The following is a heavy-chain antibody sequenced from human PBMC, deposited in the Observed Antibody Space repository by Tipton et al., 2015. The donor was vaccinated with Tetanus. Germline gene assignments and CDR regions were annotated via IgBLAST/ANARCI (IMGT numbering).Heavy chain of an antibody. CDR1: GFTFSSYA. D-gene: IGHD6-19*01. V-gene: IGHV3-23*01. CDR3: AKEVGWYVAFDY. CDR2: ISGSGGST. J-gene: IGHJ4*02. Sequence: LSLTCAASGFTFSSYAMSWVRQAPGKGLEWVSAISGSGGSTYYADSVKGRFTISRDNSKNTLYLQMNSLRAEDTAVYYCAKEVGWYVAFDYWGQGTLVTVSS.